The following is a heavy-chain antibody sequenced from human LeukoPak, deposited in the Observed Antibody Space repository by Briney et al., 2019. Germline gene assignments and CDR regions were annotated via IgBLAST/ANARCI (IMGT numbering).Heavy chain of an antibody. V-gene: IGHV3-21*01. Sequence: GGSLRLSCAASGFTFSSYSMNWVRQAPGKGLEWDACISSSSDHIYYADSVKGRLTISRDNAKGSLYLQMNSLRAEDTAVYYCATRYCSGSSCYALDHWGQGTLVTVSS. J-gene: IGHJ4*01. D-gene: IGHD2-15*01. CDR1: GFTFSSYS. CDR3: ATRYCSGSSCYALDH. CDR2: ISSSSDHI.